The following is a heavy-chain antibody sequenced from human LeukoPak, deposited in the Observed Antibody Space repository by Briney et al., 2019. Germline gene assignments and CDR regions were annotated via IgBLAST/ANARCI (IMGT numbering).Heavy chain of an antibody. Sequence: GGSLRLSCAASGFTFSSYWMSWVRQAPGKGLEWVANIKQEGSEKNYVDSVKGRFTISSDNAKNSLYLQMHSLRVEDTGVYYCASSFSSGWRTDHWGQGTLVTVSS. CDR1: GFTFSSYW. CDR3: ASSFSSGWRTDH. J-gene: IGHJ4*02. V-gene: IGHV3-7*01. D-gene: IGHD6-19*01. CDR2: IKQEGSEK.